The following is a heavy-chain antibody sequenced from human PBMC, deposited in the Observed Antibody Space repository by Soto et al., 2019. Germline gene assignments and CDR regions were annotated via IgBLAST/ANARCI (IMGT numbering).Heavy chain of an antibody. CDR2: IFSNYEK. CDR3: ARTEEGGRSLTPAGWLDA. Sequence: QVTLKEAGPVLVKPTETLTLTCTVSGFSLSNGRRGVSWIRQPPGKALERLAHIFSNYEKRFNTSLKSRLSISTDTSNSQVVLIMTTMDPVDTATYYCARTEEGGRSLTPAGWLDAWGQGTLVTVSS. V-gene: IGHV2-26*01. J-gene: IGHJ5*02. D-gene: IGHD2-15*01. CDR1: GFSLSNGRRG.